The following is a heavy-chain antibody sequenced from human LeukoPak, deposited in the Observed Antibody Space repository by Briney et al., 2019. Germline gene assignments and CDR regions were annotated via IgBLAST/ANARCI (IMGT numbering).Heavy chain of an antibody. CDR1: GGSFSGYY. D-gene: IGHD6-6*01. J-gene: IGHJ5*02. Sequence: SETLSLTWAVYGGSFSGYYWSWIRQPPGKGLEWIGEINHSGSTNYNPSLKSRVTISVDTSKNQFSLKLSSVTAADTAVYYCARGDVEYSSSSGLVGFDPWGQGTLVTVSS. CDR3: ARGDVEYSSSSGLVGFDP. V-gene: IGHV4-34*01. CDR2: INHSGST.